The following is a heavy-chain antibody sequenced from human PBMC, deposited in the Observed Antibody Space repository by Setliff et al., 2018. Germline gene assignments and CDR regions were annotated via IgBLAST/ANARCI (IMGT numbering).Heavy chain of an antibody. V-gene: IGHV3-23*01. CDR1: GFTFSSYA. CDR2: ISGSGGST. CDR3: AKVNNRFWSGYYPYYYGMDV. D-gene: IGHD3-3*01. J-gene: IGHJ6*02. Sequence: PGGSLRPSCAASGFTFSSYAMSWVRQAPGKGLEWVSAISGSGGSTYYADSVKGRFTISRDNSKNTLYLQMNSLRAEDTAVYYCAKVNNRFWSGYYPYYYGMDVWGQGTTVTVSS.